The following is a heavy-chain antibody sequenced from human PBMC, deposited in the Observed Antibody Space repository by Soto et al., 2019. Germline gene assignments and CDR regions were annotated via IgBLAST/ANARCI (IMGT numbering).Heavy chain of an antibody. CDR1: GFTFSSYG. CDR3: AREGDIVVVPAAMYYYYGMDV. Sequence: QVQLVESGGGVVQPGRSLRLSCAASGFTFSSYGMHWVRQAPGKGLEWVAVIWYDGSNKYYADSVKGRFTISRDNSKKSLYLQMNSLGAEDTAVYYCAREGDIVVVPAAMYYYYGMDVWGQGTTVTVSS. J-gene: IGHJ6*02. D-gene: IGHD2-2*01. V-gene: IGHV3-33*01. CDR2: IWYDGSNK.